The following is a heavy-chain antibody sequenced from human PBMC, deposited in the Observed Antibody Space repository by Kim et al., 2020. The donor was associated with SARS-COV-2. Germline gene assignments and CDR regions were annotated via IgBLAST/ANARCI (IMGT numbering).Heavy chain of an antibody. CDR3: AKDLGGRNWKPHAFDI. CDR1: GFTFSSYG. J-gene: IGHJ3*02. V-gene: IGHV3-30*18. CDR2: ISYDGSNK. Sequence: GGSLRLSCAASGFTFSSYGMHWVRQAPGKGLEWVAVISYDGSNKYYADSVKGRFTISRDNSKNTLYLQMNSLRAEDTAVYYCAKDLGGRNWKPHAFDIWGQGTMVTVSS. D-gene: IGHD1-1*01.